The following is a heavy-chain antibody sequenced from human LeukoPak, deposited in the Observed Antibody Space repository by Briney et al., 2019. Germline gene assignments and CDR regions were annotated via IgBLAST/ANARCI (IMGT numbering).Heavy chain of an antibody. D-gene: IGHD3-10*01. Sequence: GASVKVSCKASGYTFTGYYMHWVRQAPAQGLEWMGWINPNSGGTNYAQKFQGRVTMTRDTSISTAYMELSRLRSDDTAVYYCARGYYYGSGSSYDAFDIWGQGTMVTVSS. J-gene: IGHJ3*02. CDR3: ARGYYYGSGSSYDAFDI. V-gene: IGHV1-2*02. CDR1: GYTFTGYY. CDR2: INPNSGGT.